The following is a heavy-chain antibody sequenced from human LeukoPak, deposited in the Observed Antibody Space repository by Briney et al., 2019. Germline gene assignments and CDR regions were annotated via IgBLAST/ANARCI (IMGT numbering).Heavy chain of an antibody. CDR1: GFTFSDYS. Sequence: GGSLRLSCAASGFTFSDYSMNWVRQAPGKGLEWVSYISSGSGTIYYADSVKGRFTISRDNAKNSLYLQMNSLRDEDTAVCYCARVTRIFLYAFDIWGQGTMVTVSS. CDR2: ISSGSGTI. V-gene: IGHV3-48*02. D-gene: IGHD2-15*01. CDR3: ARVTRIFLYAFDI. J-gene: IGHJ3*02.